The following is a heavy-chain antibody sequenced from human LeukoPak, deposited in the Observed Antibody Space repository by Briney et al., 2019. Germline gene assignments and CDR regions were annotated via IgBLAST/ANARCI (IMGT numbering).Heavy chain of an antibody. CDR1: GFPFSAYD. Sequence: GGSLRLSCATSGFPFSAYDMHWVRQAPGKGLEGVSAFGSAGDTYYPSVVKGRFTISRDYAKNSLFLQMNNLIAGDTAVYFCVRGALPGDNWCFDLWGRGTLVTVSS. J-gene: IGHJ2*01. CDR2: FGSAGDT. CDR3: VRGALPGDNWCFDL. V-gene: IGHV3-13*01.